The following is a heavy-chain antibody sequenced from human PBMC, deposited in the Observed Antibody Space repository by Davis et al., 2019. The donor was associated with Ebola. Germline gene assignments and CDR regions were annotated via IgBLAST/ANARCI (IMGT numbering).Heavy chain of an antibody. CDR3: ATTPQYSSGQNKPFDY. J-gene: IGHJ4*02. CDR2: ISGSGGST. CDR1: GFSFSTYA. V-gene: IGHV3-23*01. D-gene: IGHD6-19*01. Sequence: GGSLRLSCEASGFSFSTYAMTWVRQAPGKGLEWVSAISGSGGSTYYADSVKGRFTISRDNSKNTLYLQMNSLRAEDTAVYYCATTPQYSSGQNKPFDYWGQGTLVTVSS.